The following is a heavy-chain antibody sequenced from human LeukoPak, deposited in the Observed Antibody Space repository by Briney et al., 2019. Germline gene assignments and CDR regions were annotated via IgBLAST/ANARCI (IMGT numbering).Heavy chain of an antibody. V-gene: IGHV3-23*01. CDR1: GFTFGSYG. CDR3: AIMHGYYDGSGYWVQ. J-gene: IGHJ1*01. D-gene: IGHD3-22*01. CDR2: ITPNADRA. Sequence: PGGSLRLSCAASGFTFGSYGMSWVRQAPGRGLEWVSFITPNADRASYADSVEGRFTISRDNPRNTLYMQMNSLRDEETAGYYCAIMHGYYDGSGYWVQWGQGTLVTVSS.